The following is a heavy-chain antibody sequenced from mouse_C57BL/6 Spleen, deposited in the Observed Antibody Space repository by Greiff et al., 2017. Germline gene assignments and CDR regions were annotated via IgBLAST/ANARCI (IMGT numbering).Heavy chain of an antibody. CDR1: GYTFTSYT. D-gene: IGHD1-1*01. J-gene: IGHJ4*01. CDR2: INPSSGYT. V-gene: IGHV1-4*01. CDR3: AYYGSSYGAMDY. Sequence: QVQLKESGAELARPGASVKMSCKASGYTFTSYTMHWVKQRPGQGLEWIGYINPSSGYTKYNQKFKDKATLTADKSSSTAYMQLSSLTSEDSAVYYCAYYGSSYGAMDYWGQGTSVTVSS.